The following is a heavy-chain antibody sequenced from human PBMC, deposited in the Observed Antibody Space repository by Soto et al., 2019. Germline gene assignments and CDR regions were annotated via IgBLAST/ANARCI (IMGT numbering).Heavy chain of an antibody. Sequence: ASVKVSCKASGYTFINYYMHWVRQAPGQGLEWMGIINPSGGSTNYAQKFQGRVTMTRDTSTSTVYMELSSLRSEDTAVYYCAWSMVRGLGGSGMDVWGQRTTVTVSS. CDR3: AWSMVRGLGGSGMDV. CDR2: INPSGGST. J-gene: IGHJ6*02. D-gene: IGHD3-10*01. CDR1: GYTFINYY. V-gene: IGHV1-46*03.